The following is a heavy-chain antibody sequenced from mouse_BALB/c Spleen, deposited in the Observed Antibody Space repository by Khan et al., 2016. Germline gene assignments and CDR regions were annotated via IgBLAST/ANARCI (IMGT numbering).Heavy chain of an antibody. CDR1: GYSITSDYA. J-gene: IGHJ2*01. V-gene: IGHV3-2*02. Sequence: EVQLQESGPGLVKPSQSLSLTCTVTGYSITSDYAWNWIRQFPGNKLEWMGYISYSGSTSYNPSLKSRISITRDTSKNQFFLQLNSVTTEDTATYYCAICYGYDGYFDYWGQGTTLTVSS. CDR3: AICYGYDGYFDY. CDR2: ISYSGST. D-gene: IGHD2-2*01.